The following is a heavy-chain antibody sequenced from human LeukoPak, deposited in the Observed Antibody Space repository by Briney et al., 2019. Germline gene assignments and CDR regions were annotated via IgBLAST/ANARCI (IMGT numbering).Heavy chain of an antibody. CDR1: GFTFSSYG. D-gene: IGHD5-12*01. J-gene: IGHJ6*03. CDR2: IRYDGSNK. V-gene: IGHV3-30*02. CDR3: AKGGGYEAQYYYYYLDV. Sequence: GGSLRLSCAASGFTFSSYGMHWVRQAPGKGLEWVASIRYDGSNKYYADSVKGRFTISRDNSKNTLYLQMKSLRAEDTAVYYCAKGGGYEAQYYYYYLDVWGKGTTVTISS.